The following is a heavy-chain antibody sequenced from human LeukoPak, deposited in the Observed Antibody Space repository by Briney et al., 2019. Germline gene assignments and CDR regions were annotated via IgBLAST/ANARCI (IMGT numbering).Heavy chain of an antibody. V-gene: IGHV1-69*05. CDR1: GGTFSSYA. CDR3: ASGGGSSSWYSPSPEDY. Sequence: SVEVSCKASGGTFSSYAISWVRQAPGQGLEWMGRIIPIFGTANYAQKFQGRVTITTDESTSTAYMELSSLRSEDTAVYYCASGGGSSSWYSPSPEDYWGQGTLVTVSS. J-gene: IGHJ4*02. CDR2: IIPIFGTA. D-gene: IGHD6-13*01.